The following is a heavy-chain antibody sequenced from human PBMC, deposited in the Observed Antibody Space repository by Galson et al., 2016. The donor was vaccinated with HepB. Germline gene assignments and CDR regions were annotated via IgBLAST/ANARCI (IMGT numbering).Heavy chain of an antibody. V-gene: IGHV4-34*01. CDR2: INQSGRT. CDR1: GGSFSTYY. J-gene: IGHJ4*02. CDR3: ARVGSSHRRLDY. D-gene: IGHD6-13*01. Sequence: ETLSLTCAVHGGSFSTYYWSWIRQSPARGLEWIGEINQSGRTNYNPSLKGRVTISIDTSKIEFSLKLSSVTVADTAVFYCARVGSSHRRLDYWGQGTLVTVSS.